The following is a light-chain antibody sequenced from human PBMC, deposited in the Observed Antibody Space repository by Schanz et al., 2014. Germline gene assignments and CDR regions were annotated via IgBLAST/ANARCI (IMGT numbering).Light chain of an antibody. J-gene: IGKJ1*01. CDR2: GTS. CDR1: QSVSSSY. CDR3: QQYGSSPLTWT. V-gene: IGKV3-20*01. Sequence: EVVLTQSPATLSLSPGERATLSCRASQSVSSSYLAWHQQKPGQAPRLLIYGTSIRATGIPDRFSGSGSGTDFTLTISRLEPEDFAVYYCQQYGSSPLTWTFGQGTKVEIK.